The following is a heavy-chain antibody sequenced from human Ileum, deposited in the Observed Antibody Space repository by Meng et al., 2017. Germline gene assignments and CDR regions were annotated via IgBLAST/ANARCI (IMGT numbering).Heavy chain of an antibody. CDR3: ARSSTSPASYFFDY. CDR1: GGSVSSGSYY. D-gene: IGHD6-6*01. V-gene: IGHV4-61*01. CDR2: IYYSGST. Sequence: QGQLQPWGAGLLKPSETLSPTCAVYGGSVSSGSYYWSWIRQPPGKGLEWIGHIYYSGSTNYNPSLKSRVTISVDMSKNQFSLKLNSVTAADTAIYFCARSSTSPASYFFDYWGQGTLVTVSS. J-gene: IGHJ4*02.